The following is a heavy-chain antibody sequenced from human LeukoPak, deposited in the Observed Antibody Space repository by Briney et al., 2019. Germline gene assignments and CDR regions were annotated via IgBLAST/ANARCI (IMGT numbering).Heavy chain of an antibody. CDR3: AKSHRPGVSRFLDWLLSTFDF. V-gene: IGHV3-23*01. CDR2: VVCSGSNT. CDR1: GFTFRIYT. J-gene: IGHJ4*02. Sequence: GGSLRLLCEAWGFTFRIYTVNGPRHARGKGLEGVSGVVCSGSNTYYADSVTGRFTISRDNTNKTLYLQMNSLSAEDRALYYCAKSHRPGVSRFLDWLLSTFDFWGQGILVTVSS. D-gene: IGHD3-9*01.